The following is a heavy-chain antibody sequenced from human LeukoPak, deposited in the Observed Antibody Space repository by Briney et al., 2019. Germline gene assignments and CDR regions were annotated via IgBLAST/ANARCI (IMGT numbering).Heavy chain of an antibody. D-gene: IGHD2-2*01. CDR2: ISSSGGST. Sequence: GGSLRLSCAASGFTFSSYAMSWVRQAPGKGLGWISAISSSGGSTYYAGSVKGRFTISRDNSKNALYLQMNSLRVEDTAIYYCAKRIGSSTTQIDYWGQGTLVTVSS. V-gene: IGHV3-23*01. CDR3: AKRIGSSTTQIDY. J-gene: IGHJ4*02. CDR1: GFTFSSYA.